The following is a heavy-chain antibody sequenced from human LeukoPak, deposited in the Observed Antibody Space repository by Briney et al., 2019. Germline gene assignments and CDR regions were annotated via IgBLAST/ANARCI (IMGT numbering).Heavy chain of an antibody. V-gene: IGHV3-23*01. CDR1: GFTFSSNA. D-gene: IGHD1-26*01. CDR2: ISGNGSTT. Sequence: GGSLRLSCAVSGFTFSSNAMSWVRQAPGKGLEWVSIISGNGSTTYYADSVKGRFTISRDNSKNTLYLQMNSLRAEDTAVYYCAKTVSEVGTTLQYWGQGTLVTVSA. J-gene: IGHJ4*02. CDR3: AKTVSEVGTTLQY.